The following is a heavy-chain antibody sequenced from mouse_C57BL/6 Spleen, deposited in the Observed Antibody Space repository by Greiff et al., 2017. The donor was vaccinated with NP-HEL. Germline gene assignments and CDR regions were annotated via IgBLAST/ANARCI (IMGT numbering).Heavy chain of an antibody. D-gene: IGHD2-1*01. J-gene: IGHJ4*01. CDR2: ISSGSSTI. Sequence: DVMLVESGGGLVKPGGSLKLSCAASGFTFSDYGMHWVRQAPEKGLEWVAYISSGSSTIYYADTVKGRFTISRDNAKNTLFLQMTSLRSEDTAMYYCASWDGNYEGYYAMDYWGQGTSVTVSS. V-gene: IGHV5-17*01. CDR1: GFTFSDYG. CDR3: ASWDGNYEGYYAMDY.